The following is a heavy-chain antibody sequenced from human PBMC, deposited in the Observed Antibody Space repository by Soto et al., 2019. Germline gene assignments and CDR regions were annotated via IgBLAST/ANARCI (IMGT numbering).Heavy chain of an antibody. CDR3: ARERGTITMIVVVDSGYFDY. CDR1: GFTFSSYA. J-gene: IGHJ4*02. Sequence: QVQLVESGGGVVQPGRSLRLSCAASGFTFSSYAMHWVRQAPGKGLEWVVVISYDGSNKYYADSVKGRFTISRDNSKNTLYLQMNSLRAEDTAVYYCARERGTITMIVVVDSGYFDYWGQGTLVTVSS. V-gene: IGHV3-30-3*01. D-gene: IGHD3-22*01. CDR2: ISYDGSNK.